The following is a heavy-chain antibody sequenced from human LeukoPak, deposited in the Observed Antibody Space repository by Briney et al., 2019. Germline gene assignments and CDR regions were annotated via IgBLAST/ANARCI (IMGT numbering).Heavy chain of an antibody. CDR1: GGSISSGGYY. Sequence: SQTLSLTCTVSGGSISSGGYYWSWIRQHPGKGLEWIGYIYYSGSTYYNPSLKSRVTISVDTSKSQFSLKLSSVTAADTAVYYCATAPATRYSSGYYSGGLDYWGQGTLVTVSS. V-gene: IGHV4-31*03. CDR2: IYYSGST. J-gene: IGHJ4*02. D-gene: IGHD3-22*01. CDR3: ATAPATRYSSGYYSGGLDY.